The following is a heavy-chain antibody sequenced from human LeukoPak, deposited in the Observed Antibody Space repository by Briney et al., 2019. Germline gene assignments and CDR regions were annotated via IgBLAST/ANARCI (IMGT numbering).Heavy chain of an antibody. Sequence: GGSLRLSCAASGFTFSSYAMHWVRQAPGKGLEWVAVISSDGSLKYYADSLKGLFTISRDNSKNTLYLQVNSLRAEDTAVYYCTYDSRGYSFDYWGQETLVTVSS. J-gene: IGHJ4*02. D-gene: IGHD3-22*01. CDR2: ISSDGSLK. CDR3: TYDSRGYSFDY. CDR1: GFTFSSYA. V-gene: IGHV3-30*04.